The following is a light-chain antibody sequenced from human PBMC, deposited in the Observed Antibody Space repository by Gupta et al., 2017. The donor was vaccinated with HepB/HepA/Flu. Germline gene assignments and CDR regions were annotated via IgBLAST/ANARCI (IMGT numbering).Light chain of an antibody. V-gene: IGKV1-9*01. J-gene: IGKJ5*01. CDR3: QQFNSYPIT. CDR2: SAS. Sequence: VTITCRASQDINTYLIWYQQKPGKAPKLLIYSASTLQSGVPSRFSGSGSGTEFTLTISSLQPEDFATYYCQQFNSYPITFGQGTRPDIK. CDR1: QDINTY.